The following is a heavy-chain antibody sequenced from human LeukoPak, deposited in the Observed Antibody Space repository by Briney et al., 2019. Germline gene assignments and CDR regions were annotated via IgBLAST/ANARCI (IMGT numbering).Heavy chain of an antibody. Sequence: PGGSLRLSCAASGFTFSTYGVYWVRQAPGKGLEWVSSNSGGSSYYADSVKGRFTISRDNSKNTLYLQMNSLRAEDTAVYYCARGEDNADEYLREDYWGQGILVTVSS. CDR1: GFTFSTYG. D-gene: IGHD3-16*01. J-gene: IGHJ4*02. CDR3: ARGEDNADEYLREDY. CDR2: NSGGSS. V-gene: IGHV3-23*01.